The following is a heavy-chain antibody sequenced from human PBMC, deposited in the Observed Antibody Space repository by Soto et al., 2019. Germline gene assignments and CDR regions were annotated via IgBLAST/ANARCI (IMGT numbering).Heavy chain of an antibody. V-gene: IGHV4-34*01. CDR2: VSHSGNT. J-gene: IGHJ4*02. CDR3: ARAKFESTGWHQFDI. CDR1: GGSFSGHV. Sequence: WETLSLTCTVSGGSFSGHVWSWVRQPPGKGLEWIGEVSHSGNTKYYPSLRSRVTLSVDSSKNQISLALTSVTAADTAVYYCARAKFESTGWHQFDIWGQGTLVTVSS. D-gene: IGHD7-27*01.